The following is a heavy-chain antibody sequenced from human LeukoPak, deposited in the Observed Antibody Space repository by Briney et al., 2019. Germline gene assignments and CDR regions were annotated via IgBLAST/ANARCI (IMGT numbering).Heavy chain of an antibody. CDR1: GFTFSTYA. CDR2: ISGTGGST. CDR3: ARDQYGSGDGYYMDL. D-gene: IGHD3-10*01. V-gene: IGHV3-23*01. J-gene: IGHJ6*03. Sequence: GGSLRLSCAASGFTFSTYAMTWVRQAPGKGLEWVSLISGTGGSTYYADSVKGRFTISRDNSKNTLYLQMNSLRSEDTALYYCARDQYGSGDGYYMDLWGKGTTVTISS.